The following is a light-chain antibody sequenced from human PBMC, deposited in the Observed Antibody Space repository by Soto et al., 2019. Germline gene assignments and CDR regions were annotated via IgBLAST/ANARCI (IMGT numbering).Light chain of an antibody. J-gene: IGKJ4*01. CDR1: QSVTTF. CDR2: DAS. Sequence: EIVLTQSPVTLSLSPGERATLSCRASQSVTTFLAWYQQKPGQAPRLLIYDASKRATGIPARFSGSGSGTAFPPTISTLEPEDFAEYYCQQRTNWPLTFGGGTKVEIK. CDR3: QQRTNWPLT. V-gene: IGKV3-11*01.